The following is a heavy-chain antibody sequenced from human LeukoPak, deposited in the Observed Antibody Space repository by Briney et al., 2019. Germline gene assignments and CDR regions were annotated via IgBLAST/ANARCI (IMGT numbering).Heavy chain of an antibody. J-gene: IGHJ4*02. Sequence: GESLKISCKGSGYSFTSYWIGWVRQMPGKGLEWMGIIYPGDSDTRYSPSFQGQVTISADKSISTAYLQWSSLKASDTAMYYCARLSYYDFWSGYYTNFDYWGQGTLVTVSS. V-gene: IGHV5-51*01. CDR1: GYSFTSYW. CDR3: ARLSYYDFWSGYYTNFDY. CDR2: IYPGDSDT. D-gene: IGHD3-3*01.